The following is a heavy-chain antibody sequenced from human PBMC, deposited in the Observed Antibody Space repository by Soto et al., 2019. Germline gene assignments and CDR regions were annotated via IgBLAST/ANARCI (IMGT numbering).Heavy chain of an antibody. J-gene: IGHJ5*02. Sequence: SETLSLTCTVSGGSVSSGSYYWSWIRQPPGKGLEWIGYIYYSGSTNYNPSLKSRVTISVDTSKNQFSLKLSSVTAADTAVYYCARFDRAIGWFDPWGQGTVVTVSS. D-gene: IGHD3-3*01. CDR3: ARFDRAIGWFDP. CDR2: IYYSGST. V-gene: IGHV4-61*01. CDR1: GGSVSSGSYY.